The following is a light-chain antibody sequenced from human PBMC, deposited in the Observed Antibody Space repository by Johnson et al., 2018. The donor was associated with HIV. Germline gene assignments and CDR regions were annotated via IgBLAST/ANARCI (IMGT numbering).Light chain of an antibody. CDR2: DNN. J-gene: IGLJ1*01. CDR1: SSNIGNNY. CDR3: GTWDNSLSANV. Sequence: QSVLTQPPSVSAAPGQKVTISCSGSSSNIGNNYVSWYQQVPGAAPKLLIYDNNKRPSGIPDRFSGSKSGTSAPLAITGLQTGDEADYYCGTWDNSLSANVFGTGTKVTVL. V-gene: IGLV1-51*01.